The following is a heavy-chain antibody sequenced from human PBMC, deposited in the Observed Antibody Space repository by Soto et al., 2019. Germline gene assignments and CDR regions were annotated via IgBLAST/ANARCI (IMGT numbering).Heavy chain of an antibody. CDR1: GYTFTSYA. Sequence: QVQLVQSGAEVKKPGASVKVSCKASGYTFTSYAMHWVRQAPGQRLEWMGWINAGNGNTKYSQKFQGRVTITRDTSTSTAYMELSSLRSEDTAVYYCASEWFGELSLDYWGQGTLVTVSS. V-gene: IGHV1-3*01. CDR2: INAGNGNT. D-gene: IGHD3-10*01. CDR3: ASEWFGELSLDY. J-gene: IGHJ4*02.